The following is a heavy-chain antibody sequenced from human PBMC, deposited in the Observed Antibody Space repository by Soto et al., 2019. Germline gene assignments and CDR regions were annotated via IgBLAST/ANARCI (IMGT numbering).Heavy chain of an antibody. CDR1: GFTFSSHW. V-gene: IGHV3-74*01. D-gene: IGHD3-16*01. CDR2: IDTEGGTI. Sequence: EVQLVESGGGLVQPGGSLTLSCAASGFTFSSHWMHWVRQAPGKGLMWVSRIDTEGGTIDYADSVEGRFTISRDNVKKMLYLQMSRLRPDDTAVYYCARNSWGIDFWGQGVLVTVSS. CDR3: ARNSWGIDF. J-gene: IGHJ4*02.